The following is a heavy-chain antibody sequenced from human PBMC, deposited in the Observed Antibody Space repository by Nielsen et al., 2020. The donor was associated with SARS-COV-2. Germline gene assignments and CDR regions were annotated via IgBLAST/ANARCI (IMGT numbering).Heavy chain of an antibody. Sequence: SVKVSCKASGGTFSSYAISWVRQAPGQGLEWMGGIIPIFGTANYAQKFQGRATITADESTSTAYMELSSLRSEDTAVYYCARGVQLVSSPIDYWGQGTLVTVSS. J-gene: IGHJ4*02. D-gene: IGHD6-13*01. CDR1: GGTFSSYA. CDR2: IIPIFGTA. V-gene: IGHV1-69*13. CDR3: ARGVQLVSSPIDY.